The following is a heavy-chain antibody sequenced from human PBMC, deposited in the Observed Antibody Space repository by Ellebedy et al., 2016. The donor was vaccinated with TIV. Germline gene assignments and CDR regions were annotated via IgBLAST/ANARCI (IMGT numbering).Heavy chain of an antibody. CDR1: GFTFSSYW. D-gene: IGHD5-24*01. CDR2: ITSAGDT. Sequence: PGGSLRLSCAASGFTFSSYWMSWVRQPTGKGLEWVSGITSAGDTYYLGSVKGRFIISRDSTKNSLYLQMNSLRAEGTAVYYCARATSGFDYWGQGALATVSS. CDR3: ARATSGFDY. V-gene: IGHV3-13*01. J-gene: IGHJ4*02.